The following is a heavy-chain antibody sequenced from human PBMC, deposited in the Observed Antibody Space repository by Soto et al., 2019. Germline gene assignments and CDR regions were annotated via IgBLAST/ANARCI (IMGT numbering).Heavy chain of an antibody. CDR1: GYTFTGYY. V-gene: IGHV1-8*02. CDR2: MNPNSGNT. J-gene: IGHJ6*02. Sequence: GASVKVSCKASGYTFTGYYMHWVRQAPGQGLEWMGWMNPNSGNTGYAQKFQGRVTMTRNTSISTAYMELSSLRSEDTAVYYCANGSSLGDDFWSGYLIPYYYYYGMDVWGQGTTVTVSS. CDR3: ANGSSLGDDFWSGYLIPYYYYYGMDV. D-gene: IGHD3-3*01.